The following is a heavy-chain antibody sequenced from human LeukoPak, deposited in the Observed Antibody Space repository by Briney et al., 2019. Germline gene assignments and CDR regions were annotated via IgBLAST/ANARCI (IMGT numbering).Heavy chain of an antibody. CDR2: ISGRGGST. CDR1: GFTFSSYA. Sequence: GGSLRLSCAASGFTFSSYAMSWVRQAPGKGLEWVSGISGRGGSTYYADSVKGRFTISRDNSKNTLYLQMNSLRAEDTAVYYCAKAEYSSSYPDYWGQGTLVTVSS. D-gene: IGHD6-6*01. V-gene: IGHV3-23*01. J-gene: IGHJ4*02. CDR3: AKAEYSSSYPDY.